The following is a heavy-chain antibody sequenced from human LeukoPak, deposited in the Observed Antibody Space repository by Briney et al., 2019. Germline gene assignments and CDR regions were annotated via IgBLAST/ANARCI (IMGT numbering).Heavy chain of an antibody. Sequence: ASVKVSCKASGYTFTSYYMHWVRQAPGQGLEWMGIINPSGGSTSYAQKFQGRVTMTRDTSTSTVYMELSSLRSEDTAVYYCARDLFARRITIFGVVPGYWGQGTLVTVSS. CDR1: GYTFTSYY. CDR2: INPSGGST. J-gene: IGHJ4*02. CDR3: ARDLFARRITIFGVVPGY. D-gene: IGHD3-3*01. V-gene: IGHV1-46*01.